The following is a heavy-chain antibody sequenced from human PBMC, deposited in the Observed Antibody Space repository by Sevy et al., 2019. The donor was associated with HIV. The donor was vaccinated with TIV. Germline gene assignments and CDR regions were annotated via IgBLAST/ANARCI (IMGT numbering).Heavy chain of an antibody. CDR3: ARDPSANVIYARNWFDS. D-gene: IGHD2-8*01. CDR2: INLDGSNT. J-gene: IGHJ5*01. Sequence: GGSLRLSCAASGFTFSSYWMHWVRQVPGKGLVWVSLINLDGSNTIYADSVKGRLNISRDNAKNTLYLQMNSLRAEDTAVYYCARDPSANVIYARNWFDSWGQGTLVTVSS. V-gene: IGHV3-74*01. CDR1: GFTFSSYW.